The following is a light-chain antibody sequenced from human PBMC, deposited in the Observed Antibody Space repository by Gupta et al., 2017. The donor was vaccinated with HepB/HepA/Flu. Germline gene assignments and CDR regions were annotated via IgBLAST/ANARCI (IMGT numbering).Light chain of an antibody. V-gene: IGKV3-15*01. Sequence: EIVMTQSPATLSVSPGERATLYCRASQSVNNNLAWYQQKPGQAPRLLIYDASTSATGIPDRFSGSGSETEFTLTSSIPQSEDFAAYYGQYDNEWWTFGQGTRLEMK. CDR3: QYDNEWWT. J-gene: IGKJ1*01. CDR2: DAS. CDR1: QSVNNN.